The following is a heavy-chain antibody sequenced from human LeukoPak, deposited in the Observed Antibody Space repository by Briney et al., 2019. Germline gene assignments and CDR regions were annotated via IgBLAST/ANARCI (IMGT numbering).Heavy chain of an antibody. CDR3: ARVGVGATYWFDP. Sequence: ASVKVSCKASGYTFTDYYMHWVRQAPGQGLEWMGIINPSGGSTSYAQKFQGRVTMTRDTSTSTVYMELSSLRSEDTAVYYCARVGVGATYWFDPWGQGTLVTVSS. CDR1: GYTFTDYY. CDR2: INPSGGST. V-gene: IGHV1-46*01. D-gene: IGHD1-26*01. J-gene: IGHJ5*02.